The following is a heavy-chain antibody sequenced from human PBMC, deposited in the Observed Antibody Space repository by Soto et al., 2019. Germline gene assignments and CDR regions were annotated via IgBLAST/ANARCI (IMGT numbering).Heavy chain of an antibody. CDR1: GFTFSSYA. CDR3: AKDPHSSGYYYGGSDY. Sequence: PGGSLRLSCAASGFTFSSYAMNWVRQAPRKGLEWVSGISSSGRSTYYADSVKGRFTISRDNSKNTLDLQMNSLRAEDTAVYYCAKDPHSSGYYYGGSDYWGQGTLVTVSS. D-gene: IGHD3-22*01. V-gene: IGHV3-23*01. CDR2: ISSSGRST. J-gene: IGHJ4*02.